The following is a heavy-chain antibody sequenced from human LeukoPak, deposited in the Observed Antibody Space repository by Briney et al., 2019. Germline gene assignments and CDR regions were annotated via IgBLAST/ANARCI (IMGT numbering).Heavy chain of an antibody. Sequence: PSETLSLTCAVSGGSISSGGYSWSWIRQPPGKGLEWIGYIYYSGSTNYNPSLKSRVTISVDTSKNQFSLKLSSVTAADTAVYYCARNYYYDNWFDPWGQGTLVTVSS. CDR2: IYYSGST. CDR3: ARNYYYDNWFDP. D-gene: IGHD3-10*01. V-gene: IGHV4-61*08. CDR1: GGSISSGGYS. J-gene: IGHJ5*02.